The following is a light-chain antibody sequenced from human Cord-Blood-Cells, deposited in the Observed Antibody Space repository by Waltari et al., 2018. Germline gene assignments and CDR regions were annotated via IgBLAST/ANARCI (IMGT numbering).Light chain of an antibody. CDR2: WAS. J-gene: IGKJ2*03. Sequence: DIVMTQSPDSLAVSLGERATIHCKSSQSVLYSSNNKNYLAWYQQKPGQAPKLLIYWASTREHGVPARFSGSGTWTDFTLAISSMQAEDVAVYYCQQYYSTPYSFGQGTKLEIK. V-gene: IGKV4-1*01. CDR1: QSVLYSSNNKNY. CDR3: QQYYSTPYS.